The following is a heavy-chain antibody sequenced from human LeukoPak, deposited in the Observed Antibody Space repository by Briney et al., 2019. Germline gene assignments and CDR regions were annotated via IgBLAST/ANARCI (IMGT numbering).Heavy chain of an antibody. J-gene: IGHJ3*02. D-gene: IGHD4-23*01. Sequence: SETLSLTCTVSGASISSWYWSWIRQPPGKGLEWIGYIYGSGNTNYNPSLKSRATMSIDTSKNQFSLKLTSVTAADTATYYCARRGGNPLGAFDIWGQGTMVTVSS. CDR1: GASISSWY. CDR3: ARRGGNPLGAFDI. CDR2: IYGSGNT. V-gene: IGHV4-59*01.